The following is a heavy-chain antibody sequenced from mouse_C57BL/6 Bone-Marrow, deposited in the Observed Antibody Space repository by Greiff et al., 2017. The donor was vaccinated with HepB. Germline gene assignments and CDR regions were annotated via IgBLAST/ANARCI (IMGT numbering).Heavy chain of an antibody. D-gene: IGHD2-4*01. CDR3: ARRGLRLWYFDV. J-gene: IGHJ1*03. V-gene: IGHV1-72*01. CDR2: IDPNRGGT. Sequence: QVQLKQPGAELVKPGASVKLSCKASGYPFTSYWMHWVKQRPGRGLEWIGRIDPNRGGTKYNEKFKSTATLTVDKPSSTAYMQLSSLTSEDSAVYYWARRGLRLWYFDVWGTGTTVTVSS. CDR1: GYPFTSYW.